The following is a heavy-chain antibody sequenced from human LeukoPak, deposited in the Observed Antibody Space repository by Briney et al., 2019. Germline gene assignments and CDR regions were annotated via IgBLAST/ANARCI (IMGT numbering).Heavy chain of an antibody. CDR1: GYIFTSYW. Sequence: GESLKISCQGSGYIFTSYWIGWVRQTPGIGLELMGIIYPGDSDTRYRPPFEGHVTISVDKSISTAYLQWSSLKASDTAMYYCARLLGPSGSYSEGDAFDIWGQGTMVTVSS. V-gene: IGHV5-51*01. J-gene: IGHJ3*02. CDR3: ARLLGPSGSYSEGDAFDI. D-gene: IGHD1-26*01. CDR2: IYPGDSDT.